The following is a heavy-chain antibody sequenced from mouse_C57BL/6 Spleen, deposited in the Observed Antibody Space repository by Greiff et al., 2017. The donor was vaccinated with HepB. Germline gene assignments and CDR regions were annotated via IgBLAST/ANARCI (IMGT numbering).Heavy chain of an antibody. D-gene: IGHD2-4*01. V-gene: IGHV1-59*01. CDR3: ARRGYDYDAATFDY. Sequence: QVHVKQSGAELVRPGTSVKLSCKASGYTFTSYWMHWVKQRPGQGLEWIGVIDPSDSYTNYNQKFKGKATLTVDTSSSTAYMQLSSLTSEDSAVYYCARRGYDYDAATFDYWGQGTTLTVSS. CDR1: GYTFTSYW. J-gene: IGHJ2*01. CDR2: IDPSDSYT.